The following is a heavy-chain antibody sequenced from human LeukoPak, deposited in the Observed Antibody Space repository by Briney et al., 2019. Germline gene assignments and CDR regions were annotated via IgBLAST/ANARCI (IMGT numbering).Heavy chain of an antibody. D-gene: IGHD6-13*01. CDR3: AKDSVERLVSNWFDP. Sequence: GGSLRLSCAASGFTFDDYAMHWVRQAPGKGLEWVSGISWNSGSIGYADSVKGRFTISRDNAKNSLYLQMNSLRAEDTALYYCAKDSVERLVSNWFDPWGQGTLVTVSS. CDR2: ISWNSGSI. J-gene: IGHJ5*02. V-gene: IGHV3-9*01. CDR1: GFTFDDYA.